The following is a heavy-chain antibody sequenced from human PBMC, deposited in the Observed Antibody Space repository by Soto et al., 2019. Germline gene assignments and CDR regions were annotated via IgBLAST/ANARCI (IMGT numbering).Heavy chain of an antibody. J-gene: IGHJ6*02. D-gene: IGHD3-10*01. CDR1: GFAFSSYE. CDR2: ISSTASTI. CDR3: ARAAGIMTRGFHGMDV. V-gene: IGHV3-48*03. Sequence: GSLRLSCAASGFAFSSYEMNWVRQSPGKGLEWLSYISSTASTIHYADSVKGRFTISRDNTNNSVYLQMNSLTADDSAVYYCARAAGIMTRGFHGMDVWGQGTTVTVSS.